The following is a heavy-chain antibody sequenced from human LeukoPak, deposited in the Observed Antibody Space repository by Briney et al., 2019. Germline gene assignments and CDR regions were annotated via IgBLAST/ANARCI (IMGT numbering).Heavy chain of an antibody. Sequence: PSEPLSLTCTISGSSLTSVSHYWGWIRQPPGKGLEWIGDIYYTGSTYYRPSLRSRVTMSVHPSDNQFSLRLNSVTAVDTAVYYCARRWGNIVGVTYEYWGQGTLVTVSS. V-gene: IGHV4-39*01. D-gene: IGHD3-16*01. CDR3: ARRWGNIVGVTYEY. CDR1: GSSLTSVSHY. CDR2: IYYTGST. J-gene: IGHJ4*02.